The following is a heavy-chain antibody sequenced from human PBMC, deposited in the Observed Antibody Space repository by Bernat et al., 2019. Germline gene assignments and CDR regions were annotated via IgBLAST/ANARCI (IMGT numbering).Heavy chain of an antibody. CDR2: ISSSSSYT. CDR3: AGGGGVAATRRAFEI. D-gene: IGHD2-15*01. Sequence: QVQLVESGGGLVKPGGSLRLSCAASGFTFSDYYMSWIRQAPGKGLEWVSYISSSSSYTNYADSVKGRFTNSRDNAKNALNLQMNSLRAEDMAGYYCAGGGGVAATRRAFEIWGQGTMVTVSS. J-gene: IGHJ3*02. CDR1: GFTFSDYY. V-gene: IGHV3-11*05.